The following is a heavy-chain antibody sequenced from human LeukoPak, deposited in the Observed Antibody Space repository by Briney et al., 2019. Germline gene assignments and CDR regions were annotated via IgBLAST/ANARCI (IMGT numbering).Heavy chain of an antibody. CDR3: AKTRTGEKWIQLWLREHYFDY. V-gene: IGHV3-23*01. CDR1: GFTFSSYS. CDR2: ISGSGGST. J-gene: IGHJ4*02. D-gene: IGHD5-18*01. Sequence: GGSLRLSCAASGFTFSSYSMNWVRQAPGKGLEWVSAISGSGGSTYYADSVKGRFTISRDNSKNTLYLQMNSLRAEDTAVYYCAKTRTGEKWIQLWLREHYFDYWGQGTLVTVSS.